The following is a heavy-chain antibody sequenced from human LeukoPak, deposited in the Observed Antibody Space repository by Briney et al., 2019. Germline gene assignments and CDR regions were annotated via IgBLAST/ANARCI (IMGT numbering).Heavy chain of an antibody. D-gene: IGHD3-9*01. Sequence: SGTLSLTCTVSGGSISNNNWWSWVRQPPGKGLEWIAEIHHIGSTYYNPSLKSRVTISVDTSKNQFSLKLSSVTAADTAVYYCARNADYDILVGAFDIWGQGTMVTVSS. CDR2: IHHIGST. V-gene: IGHV4-4*02. CDR3: ARNADYDILVGAFDI. CDR1: GGSISNNNW. J-gene: IGHJ3*02.